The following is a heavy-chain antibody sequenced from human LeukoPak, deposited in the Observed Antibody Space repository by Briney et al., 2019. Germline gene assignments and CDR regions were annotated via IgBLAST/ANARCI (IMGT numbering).Heavy chain of an antibody. V-gene: IGHV4-34*01. CDR3: ASGRGGSIRNGMDV. CDR2: INDSGDT. J-gene: IGHJ6*02. CDR1: GDYLSSYY. D-gene: IGHD3-10*01. Sequence: SETLSLTCAVYGDYLSSYYWSCVRQPPGRGLEWIGEINDSGDTNYTPSLESRVTISVDTSQNQIYLKLGSVTVADPAVYYCASGRGGSIRNGMDVWGQGTTVTVSS.